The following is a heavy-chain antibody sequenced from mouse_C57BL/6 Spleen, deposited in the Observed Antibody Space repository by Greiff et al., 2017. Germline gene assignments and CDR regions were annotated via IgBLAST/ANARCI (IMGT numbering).Heavy chain of an antibody. Sequence: EVKLVESGGGLVQPGGSMKLSCAASGFTFSDAWMDWVRQSPEKGLEWVAEIRNKANNHATYYAESVKGRFTISRDDSKSSVYLQMNSLRAEDTGIYYCTRLLRFYYFDYWGQGTTLTVSS. CDR1: GFTFSDAW. D-gene: IGHD1-1*01. V-gene: IGHV6-6*01. J-gene: IGHJ2*01. CDR2: IRNKANNHAT. CDR3: TRLLRFYYFDY.